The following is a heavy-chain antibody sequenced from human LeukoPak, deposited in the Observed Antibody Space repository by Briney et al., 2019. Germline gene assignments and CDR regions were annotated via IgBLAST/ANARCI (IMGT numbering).Heavy chain of an antibody. V-gene: IGHV3-30*18. J-gene: IGHJ4*02. CDR1: GFTFGSYG. D-gene: IGHD3-9*01. Sequence: GRSLRLSCAASGFTFGSYGMHWVRQAPGKGLEWVAVISYDGSNKYYADSVKGRFTISRDNSKNTLYLQMNSLRAEDTAVYYCAKDADYDILTAPPDYWGQGTLVTVSS. CDR2: ISYDGSNK. CDR3: AKDADYDILTAPPDY.